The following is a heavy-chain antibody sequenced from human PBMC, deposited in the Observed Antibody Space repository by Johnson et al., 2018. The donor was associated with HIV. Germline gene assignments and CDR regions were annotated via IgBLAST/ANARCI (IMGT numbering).Heavy chain of an antibody. V-gene: IGHV3-53*01. D-gene: IGHD1-26*01. CDR2: IYSGGST. CDR1: GFNVSDNY. CDR3: ARSLPGRGSYYAFDI. Sequence: VQLVESGGGLVQPGGSLGLSCAASGFNVSDNYMNWVRQAPGKGLEWVSIIYSGGSTYYADSVKGRFTISRDNSKNTLYLQMNSLRAEDTAVYYCARSLPGRGSYYAFDIWGQGTMVTVSS. J-gene: IGHJ3*02.